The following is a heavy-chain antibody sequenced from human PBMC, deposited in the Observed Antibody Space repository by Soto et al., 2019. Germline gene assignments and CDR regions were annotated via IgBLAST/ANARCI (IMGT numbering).Heavy chain of an antibody. V-gene: IGHV6-1*01. CDR3: ARAEVIAAAGTDWYFDL. D-gene: IGHD6-13*01. CDR1: GDSVSSNSAA. CDR2: TYYRSKWYN. Sequence: SQTLSLTCAISGDSVSSNSAAWNWIRQSPSRGLEWLGRTYYRSKWYNDYAVSVKSRITINPDTSKNQFSLQLNSVTPEDTAVYYCARAEVIAAAGTDWYFDLWGRGTLVTVSS. J-gene: IGHJ2*01.